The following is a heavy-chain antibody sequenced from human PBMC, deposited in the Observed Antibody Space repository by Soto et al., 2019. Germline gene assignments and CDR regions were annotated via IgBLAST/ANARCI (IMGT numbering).Heavy chain of an antibody. V-gene: IGHV2-5*02. Sequence: QITLKESGPTLVKPTQTLTLTCTFSGFSLSTSGMGVGWIRQPPGKALECLALIYWDDDKRYSPSLESRLTISKDTSNNQVVLIMTTMDPVDTATYYCARLVAPRVADYWGQGTLVTVSS. D-gene: IGHD5-12*01. CDR1: GFSLSTSGMG. CDR2: IYWDDDK. CDR3: ARLVAPRVADY. J-gene: IGHJ4*02.